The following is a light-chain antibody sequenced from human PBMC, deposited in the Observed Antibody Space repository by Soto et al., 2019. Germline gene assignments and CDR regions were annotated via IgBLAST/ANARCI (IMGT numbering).Light chain of an antibody. CDR2: EAS. Sequence: DIQMTQSPSSVSASVGDRVTITCRASQGVNTWLAWYQKKPGKAPELLVYEASSLHSGVPSRFSGRGSGTDFTLTISSLQPEDFATYYCQQANSFPLTVGGGTKVEVQ. CDR1: QGVNTW. CDR3: QQANSFPLT. J-gene: IGKJ4*01. V-gene: IGKV1-12*01.